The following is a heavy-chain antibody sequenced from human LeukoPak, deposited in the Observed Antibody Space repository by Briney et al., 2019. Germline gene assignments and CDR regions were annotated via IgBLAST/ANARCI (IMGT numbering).Heavy chain of an antibody. CDR2: IYPGDSDT. D-gene: IGHD3-22*01. CDR3: ARLTQPPNPGIVVVIWGNWYFDL. CDR1: GYSFTTYW. Sequence: GESLKISCKGSGYSFTTYWIGWVRQMPGKGLEWMGIIYPGDSDTRYSSSFQGQVTISADKSISTAYLQWSSLKASDTAMYYCARLTQPPNPGIVVVIWGNWYFDLWGRGTLVTVSS. J-gene: IGHJ2*01. V-gene: IGHV5-51*01.